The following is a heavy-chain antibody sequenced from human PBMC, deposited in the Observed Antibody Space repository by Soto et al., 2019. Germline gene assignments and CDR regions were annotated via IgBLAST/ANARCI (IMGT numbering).Heavy chain of an antibody. V-gene: IGHV4-61*01. Sequence: SETLSLTCTVSGGSVSSGSYYWSWIRQPPGKGLEWIGYIYYGGSTNYNPSLKSRVTISVDTSKNQFSLKLSSVTAADTAVYYCARESDIVVVVAATHAFDIWGQGTTVTVSS. CDR1: GGSVSSGSYY. CDR3: ARESDIVVVVAATHAFDI. CDR2: IYYGGST. J-gene: IGHJ3*02. D-gene: IGHD2-15*01.